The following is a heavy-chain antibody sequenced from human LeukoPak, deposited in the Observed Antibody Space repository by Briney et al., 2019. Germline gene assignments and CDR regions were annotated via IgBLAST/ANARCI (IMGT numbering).Heavy chain of an antibody. J-gene: IGHJ6*02. CDR1: GFTFSSYG. D-gene: IGHD4-17*01. CDR2: ISYDGSNK. Sequence: GRSLRLSCAASGFTFSSYGMHWVRQAPGKGLEWVGVISYDGSNKYYAHSVQGRFTISTDNSKNTLYLQMNRLRAEDTAVYYCAKVRGLRSVRGGYYYGMDVWGQGTTVTVSS. CDR3: AKVRGLRSVRGGYYYGMDV. V-gene: IGHV3-30*18.